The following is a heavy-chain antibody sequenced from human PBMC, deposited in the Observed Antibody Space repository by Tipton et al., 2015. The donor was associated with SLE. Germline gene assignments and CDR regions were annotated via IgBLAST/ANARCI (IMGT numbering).Heavy chain of an antibody. J-gene: IGHJ3*02. V-gene: IGHV3-11*05. CDR1: GFTLSDYY. CDR3: AREDNYGSGSRPIGAFDM. D-gene: IGHD3-10*01. CDR2: ISSTNTYT. Sequence: GSLRLSCAASGFTLSDYYMHWIRQAPGKGLEWVSYISSTNTYTDYADSVKGRFSISRDNAKNSLFLQMNSLGAEDTAVYYCAREDNYGSGSRPIGAFDMWSQGTMVTVSS.